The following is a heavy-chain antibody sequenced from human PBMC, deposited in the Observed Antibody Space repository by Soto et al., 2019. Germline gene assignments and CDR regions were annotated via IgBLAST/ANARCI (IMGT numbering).Heavy chain of an antibody. V-gene: IGHV1-69*01. Sequence: GXWLKVSCKASAGTFSSYAISWVRQAPGQGLEWMGGIIPIFGTANYAQKFQGRVTITADESTRTAYMELRSMRSEDTAVYYCASYYDSSGSPAFDIWGQGTMVTVS. J-gene: IGHJ3*02. CDR1: AGTFSSYA. D-gene: IGHD3-22*01. CDR3: ASYYDSSGSPAFDI. CDR2: IIPIFGTA.